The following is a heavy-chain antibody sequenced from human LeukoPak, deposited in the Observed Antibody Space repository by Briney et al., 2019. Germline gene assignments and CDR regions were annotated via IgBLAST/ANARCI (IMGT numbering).Heavy chain of an antibody. D-gene: IGHD2-15*01. CDR1: GGSFSGYY. CDR3: ARDLVFSGGS. V-gene: IGHV4-34*01. J-gene: IGHJ4*02. CDR2: INHSGST. Sequence: SETLSLTCAVYGGSFSGYYWGWIRQPPGKGLEWIGEINHSGSTNYNPSLKSRVTISVDTSNNQFSLKLSSVTAADTAVYYCARDLVFSGGSWSQGTLVTVSS.